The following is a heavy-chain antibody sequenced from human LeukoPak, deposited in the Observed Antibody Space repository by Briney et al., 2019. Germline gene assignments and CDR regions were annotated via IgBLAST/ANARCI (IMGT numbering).Heavy chain of an antibody. V-gene: IGHV4-61*01. CDR1: GGSVSSGSYY. Sequence: SETLSLTCTVSGGSVSSGSYYWSWIRQPPGKGLEWIGYIYYSGSTNYNPSLKSRVTISVDTSKNQFSLKLSSLTAADTAVYYCARGMSNSVNYWGQGTLVTVSS. D-gene: IGHD4-23*01. CDR3: ARGMSNSVNY. CDR2: IYYSGST. J-gene: IGHJ4*02.